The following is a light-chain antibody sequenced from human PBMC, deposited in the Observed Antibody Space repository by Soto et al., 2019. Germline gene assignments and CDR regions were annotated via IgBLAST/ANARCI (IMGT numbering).Light chain of an antibody. Sequence: EIVLTQSPGTLSLSPGERATPSCRASQSVSSSYLAWYQRKPGQAPRLLIYDASTRATGVPARFSGSGSGTDFTLTISSLQSEDFAVYYCQHYNYWPYTFGQGTMV. CDR1: QSVSSSY. CDR2: DAS. CDR3: QHYNYWPYT. V-gene: IGKV3D-15*01. J-gene: IGKJ2*01.